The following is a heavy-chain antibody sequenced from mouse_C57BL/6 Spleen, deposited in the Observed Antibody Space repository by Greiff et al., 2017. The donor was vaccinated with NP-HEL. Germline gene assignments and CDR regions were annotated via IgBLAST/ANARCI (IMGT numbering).Heavy chain of an antibody. CDR3: ARSESYEYDAWFAY. D-gene: IGHD2-4*01. J-gene: IGHJ3*01. Sequence: QVQLKESGAELVKPGASVKMSCKASGYTFTSYWITWVKQRPGQGLEWIGDIYPGSGSTNYNEKFKSKATLTVDTSSSTAYMQLSSLTSEDSAVYYCARSESYEYDAWFAYWGQGTLVTVSA. CDR2: IYPGSGST. CDR1: GYTFTSYW. V-gene: IGHV1-55*01.